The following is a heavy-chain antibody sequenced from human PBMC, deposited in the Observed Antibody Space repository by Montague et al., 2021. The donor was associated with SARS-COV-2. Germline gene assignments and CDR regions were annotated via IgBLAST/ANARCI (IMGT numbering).Heavy chain of an antibody. CDR3: ATQAPGTPDAFDV. CDR1: GFPFSSYA. Sequence: SRRLSCADSGFPFSSYAMHWVRQDPGKGLEWVAVISYDESNKYYADSVKGRFTISRDNSKNTLYLQMNSLRAEDTAVYYCATQAPGTPDAFDVWGQGTMVTVSS. J-gene: IGHJ3*01. D-gene: IGHD6-13*01. V-gene: IGHV3-30*04. CDR2: ISYDESNK.